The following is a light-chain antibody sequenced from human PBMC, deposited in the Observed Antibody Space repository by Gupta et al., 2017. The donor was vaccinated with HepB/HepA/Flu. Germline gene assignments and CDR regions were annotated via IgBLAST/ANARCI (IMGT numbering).Light chain of an antibody. CDR1: TSDVGGYNY. CDR2: DVN. CDR3: NSFERSDSIDLV. V-gene: IGLV2-14*03. Sequence: QSALTQPASVSGSPRRSITISRHGTTSDVGGYNYVSCYPQHPAKAPNLLIYDVNNRRSGVSDRFSGSNSGNTAALAISGLRAEDEAAYYCNSFERSDSIDLVFGGGTKLTVL. J-gene: IGLJ2*01.